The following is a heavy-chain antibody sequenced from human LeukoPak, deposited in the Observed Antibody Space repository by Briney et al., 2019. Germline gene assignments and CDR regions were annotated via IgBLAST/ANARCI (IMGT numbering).Heavy chain of an antibody. CDR3: ARGYDSSAYYPFNY. CDR1: GGSLSTHH. J-gene: IGHJ4*02. V-gene: IGHV4-59*11. D-gene: IGHD3-22*01. CDR2: ISDSGST. Sequence: PSETLSLTCVVSGGSLSTHHWSWIRQSPGRGLEWIGYISDSGSTNYNPSLKSRVTISVDTSKDQFSLMLSSVTAADTAVYYCARGYDSSAYYPFNYWGQGTLVTVSS.